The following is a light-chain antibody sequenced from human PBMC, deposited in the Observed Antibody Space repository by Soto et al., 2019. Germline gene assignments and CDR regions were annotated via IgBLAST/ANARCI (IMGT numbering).Light chain of an antibody. V-gene: IGKV3D-15*01. J-gene: IGKJ5*01. CDR2: GTS. CDR3: QQYKNWPAIT. Sequence: EIVMTQSPATLSVSPGERATLSCRASQSVRRNLAWYQQRPGQPPRLLIYGTSTRATDIPARFSGSGSGTEFTITISSLQSEDFAVYYCQQYKNWPAITFGQGTRLEIK. CDR1: QSVRRN.